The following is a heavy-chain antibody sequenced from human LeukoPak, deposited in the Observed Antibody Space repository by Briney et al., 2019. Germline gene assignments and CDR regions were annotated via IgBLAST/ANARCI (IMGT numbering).Heavy chain of an antibody. CDR1: GGSISSSSYF. J-gene: IGHJ4*02. Sequence: SETLSLTCTVSGGSISSSSYFWGWIRQPPGKGLEWIGSIYYSGSTYYNPSLKNRVTISVDTSKNPFSLKLSSVTSADTAVYYCARLVRFTMVRGAHFDYWGQGTLVTASS. CDR2: IYYSGST. V-gene: IGHV4-39*01. D-gene: IGHD3-10*01. CDR3: ARLVRFTMVRGAHFDY.